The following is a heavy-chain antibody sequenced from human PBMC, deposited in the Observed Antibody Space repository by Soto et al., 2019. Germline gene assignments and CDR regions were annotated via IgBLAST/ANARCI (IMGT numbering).Heavy chain of an antibody. CDR1: GYTFTSYA. CDR2: INAGNGNT. CDR3: ARDPDYGDYGTSPADDY. Sequence: QVQLVQSGAEEKKPGASVKVSCKASGYTFTSYAMHWVRQAPGQRLEWMGWINAGNGNTKYSQKFQGRVTITRDTSAGTAYMELSSLRSEDTAVYDCARDPDYGDYGTSPADDYWGQGTLVTVSS. J-gene: IGHJ4*02. D-gene: IGHD4-17*01. V-gene: IGHV1-3*05.